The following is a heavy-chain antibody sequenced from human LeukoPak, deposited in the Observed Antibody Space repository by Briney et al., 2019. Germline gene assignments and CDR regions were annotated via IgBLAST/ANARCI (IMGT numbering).Heavy chain of an antibody. CDR2: IKQDGSEK. Sequence: GRSLRLSCAASGFTFSTYWISWVRQAPGKGLEWVANIKQDGSEKYYVDSVKGRFTISRDNAKNSMYLQMNSLRAEDTAVYHCARHYYYDSWNDYWGQGTLVTVSS. D-gene: IGHD3-22*01. CDR1: GFTFSTYW. CDR3: ARHYYYDSWNDY. J-gene: IGHJ4*02. V-gene: IGHV3-7*01.